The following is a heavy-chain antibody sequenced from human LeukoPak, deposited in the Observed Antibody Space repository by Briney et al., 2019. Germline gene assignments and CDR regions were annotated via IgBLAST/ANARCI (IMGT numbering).Heavy chain of an antibody. CDR3: AIKGQITRGIDY. Sequence: SVKVSCKASGYTFTSYGISWVRQAPGQGLEWMGRIIPILGIANYAQKFQGRVTITADKSTSTAYMELSSLRSEDTAVYYCAIKGQITRGIDYWGQGTLVTVSS. CDR1: GYTFTSYG. CDR2: IIPILGIA. J-gene: IGHJ4*02. V-gene: IGHV1-69*04. D-gene: IGHD1-14*01.